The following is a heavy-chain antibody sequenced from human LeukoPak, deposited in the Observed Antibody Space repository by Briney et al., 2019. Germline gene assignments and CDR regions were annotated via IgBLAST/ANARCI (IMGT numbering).Heavy chain of an antibody. CDR1: GGSFSGYY. D-gene: IGHD2-2*01. CDR3: ASTGGFCRSTRRFAPFGY. CDR2: INHSGST. J-gene: IGHJ4*02. Sequence: SETLSLTCAVYGGSFSGYYWSWIRQPPGKGLEWIGEINHSGSTNYNPSLKSRVTISVDTSKNQFSLKLSSVTAADTAVYYCASTGGFCRSTRRFAPFGYWGQGTLVTVSS. V-gene: IGHV4-34*01.